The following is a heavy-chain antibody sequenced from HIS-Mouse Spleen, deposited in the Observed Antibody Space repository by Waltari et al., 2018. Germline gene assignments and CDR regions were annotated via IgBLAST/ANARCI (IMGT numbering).Heavy chain of an antibody. CDR3: ARIQAGKLELPFDY. CDR1: GFSLSTSGMC. V-gene: IGHV2-70*15. CDR2: IDWDEDK. D-gene: IGHD1-7*01. Sequence: QVTLRESGPALVKPTQTLTLTCTFSGFSLSTSGMCVSWIRQPPGKALEWLARIDWDEDKYYSTSLKTRLPISKDTSKNQVVLTMTNMDPVDTATYYCARIQAGKLELPFDYWGQGTLVTVSS. J-gene: IGHJ4*02.